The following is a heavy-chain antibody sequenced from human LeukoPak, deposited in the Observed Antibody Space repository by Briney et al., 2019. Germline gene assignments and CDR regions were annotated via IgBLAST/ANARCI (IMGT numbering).Heavy chain of an antibody. CDR2: IYSGGAK. V-gene: IGHV3-66*01. Sequence: QPGGSLRLSCAASGFTVNTNDISWVRQAPGKGLEWVSLIYSGGAKFYADSVKGRFTVSRDDSKNTVFLHMSSLRAGDTAIYYCARMQRQLIPGARSFFFDYWGQGALVTVSS. CDR1: GFTVNTND. D-gene: IGHD2-8*01. CDR3: ARMQRQLIPGARSFFFDY. J-gene: IGHJ4*02.